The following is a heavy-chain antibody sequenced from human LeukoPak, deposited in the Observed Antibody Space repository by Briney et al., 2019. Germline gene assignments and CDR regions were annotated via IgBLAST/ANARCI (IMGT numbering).Heavy chain of an antibody. Sequence: EASVKVSCKASGYTFTGYYMHWVRQAPGQGLEWMGWINPNSGGTNYAQKFQGWVTMTRDTSISTAYMELSRLRSDDTAVYYCARGAVTTDTHFDYWGQGTLVTVSS. CDR3: ARGAVTTDTHFDY. J-gene: IGHJ4*02. V-gene: IGHV1-2*04. CDR1: GYTFTGYY. D-gene: IGHD4-17*01. CDR2: INPNSGGT.